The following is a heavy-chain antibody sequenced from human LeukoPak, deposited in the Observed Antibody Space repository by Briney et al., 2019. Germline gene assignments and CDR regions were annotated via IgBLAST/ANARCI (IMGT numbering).Heavy chain of an antibody. V-gene: IGHV4-4*07. CDR1: GGSISSYY. Sequence: KTSETLSLTCTVSGGSISSYYWSWIRPPAGKGLEWIGRIYTSGSTNYNPSLKSRVTMSVDTSKNQFSLKLSSVTAADTAVYYCARTRAPEGQYYDFWSGYYTGGYFDYWGQGTLVTVSS. CDR2: IYTSGST. D-gene: IGHD3-3*01. CDR3: ARTRAPEGQYYDFWSGYYTGGYFDY. J-gene: IGHJ4*02.